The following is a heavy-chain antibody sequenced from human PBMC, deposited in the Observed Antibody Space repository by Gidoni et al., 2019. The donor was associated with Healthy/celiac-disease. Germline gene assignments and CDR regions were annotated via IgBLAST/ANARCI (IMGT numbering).Heavy chain of an antibody. CDR3: AKGSGYGYFDY. Sequence: LQLLASGGGLVQPGGSLRPPCPASGFTCRSYAMSWVRQAPGNGLEWVSAISGSGCSTYYADSVKGRFTISRANSKNTLYLQMNSLRAEDTAVYYCAKGSGYGYFDYWGQGTLVTVSS. CDR1: GFTCRSYA. J-gene: IGHJ4*02. D-gene: IGHD5-12*01. V-gene: IGHV3-23*01. CDR2: ISGSGCST.